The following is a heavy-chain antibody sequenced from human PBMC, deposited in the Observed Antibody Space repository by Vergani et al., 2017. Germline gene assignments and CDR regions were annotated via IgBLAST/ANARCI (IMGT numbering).Heavy chain of an antibody. Sequence: QEQLVQSGSELKKPGASVEVSCKASGYSFNNYAIHWVRQAPGQGLEWMGWINPTTGNLTYARAFTGRFVFSLDTSISTAYLQIGSLKAEDTAVYFCARAKRGRLAVGATDSWGQGTLLTVSS. CDR2: INPTTGNL. CDR1: GYSFNNYA. J-gene: IGHJ4*02. V-gene: IGHV7-4-1*01. CDR3: ARAKRGRLAVGATDS. D-gene: IGHD6-19*01.